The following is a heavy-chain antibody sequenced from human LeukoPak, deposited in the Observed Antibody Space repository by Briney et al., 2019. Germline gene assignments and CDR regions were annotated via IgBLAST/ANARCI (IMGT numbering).Heavy chain of an antibody. CDR3: ARAGQCGGDCYSLDY. D-gene: IGHD2-21*02. J-gene: IGHJ4*02. CDR2: MYYSGST. V-gene: IGHV4-59*01. Sequence: KPSETLSLTCTAPARAIDGYYWTWIRQPPRKGLKWLRYMYYSGSTNYNPSLKSGVTTSADTSKNQFSLKLRSVTAADTAVYYCARAGQCGGDCYSLDYWGQGTLVTVSS. CDR1: ARAIDGYY.